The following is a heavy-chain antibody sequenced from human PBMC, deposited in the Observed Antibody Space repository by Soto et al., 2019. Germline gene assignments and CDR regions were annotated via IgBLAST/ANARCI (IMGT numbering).Heavy chain of an antibody. CDR2: INHSGST. CDR3: AGYGGGGYDYDY. V-gene: IGHV4-34*01. CDR1: GGSFSGYY. Sequence: SETLSLTCAVYGGSFSGYYWSWIRQPPGKGLEWIGEINHSGSTDYNPSLKSRVTISVDTSKNQFSLKLSSVTAADTAAYYCAGYGGGGYDYDYWGQGTLVTVSS. D-gene: IGHD5-12*01. J-gene: IGHJ4*02.